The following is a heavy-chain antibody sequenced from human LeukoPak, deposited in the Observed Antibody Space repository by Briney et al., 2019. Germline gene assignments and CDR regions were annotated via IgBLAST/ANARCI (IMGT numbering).Heavy chain of an antibody. CDR1: GGSISSGGYY. V-gene: IGHV4-30-2*01. J-gene: IGHJ6*03. D-gene: IGHD4-17*01. CDR2: INHSGST. CDR3: ARERGYGDYVPDYYYYYYMDV. Sequence: SQTLSLTCTVSGGSISSGGYYWSWIRQPPGKGLEWIGEINHSGSTNYNPSLKSRVTISVDTSKNQFSLKLSSVTAADTAVYYCARERGYGDYVPDYYYYYYMDVWGKGTTVTVSS.